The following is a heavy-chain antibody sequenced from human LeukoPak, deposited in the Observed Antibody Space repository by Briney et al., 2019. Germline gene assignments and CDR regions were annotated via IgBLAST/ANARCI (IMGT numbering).Heavy chain of an antibody. D-gene: IGHD4-17*01. CDR2: INPSGGST. CDR3: ARDHQYGDYDGTFDY. V-gene: IGHV1-46*01. CDR1: GYIFTSYY. J-gene: IGHJ4*02. Sequence: ASVKVSCKASGYIFTSYYMHWVRQAPGQGLEWMGIINPSGGSTSYAQKFQGRVTVTRDMSTSTVYMQLSSLRSEDTAVYYCARDHQYGDYDGTFDYWGQGTLVTVSS.